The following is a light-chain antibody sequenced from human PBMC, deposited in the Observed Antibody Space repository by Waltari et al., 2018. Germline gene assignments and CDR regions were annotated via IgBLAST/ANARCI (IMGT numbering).Light chain of an antibody. CDR1: SNDVGVYNY. J-gene: IGLJ3*02. CDR3: SSYTASSTWV. V-gene: IGLV2-14*01. Sequence: QSALTQPASVSGSLGQSISISCSGTSNDVGVYNYVSWFQQCQGKAPKLIIYEVTNRPSGISNRFSGSKSGNTASLTISGLQADDEADDYCSSYTASSTWVFGGGTKLTVL. CDR2: EVT.